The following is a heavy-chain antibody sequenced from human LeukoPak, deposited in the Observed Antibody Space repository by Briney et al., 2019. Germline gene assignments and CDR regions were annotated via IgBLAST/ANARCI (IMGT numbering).Heavy chain of an antibody. CDR2: INTDGSST. V-gene: IGHV3-74*01. D-gene: IGHD2-2*01. J-gene: IGHJ3*02. CDR1: GFTFDDYA. Sequence: GGSLRLSCAASGFTFDDYAMHWVRQAPGKGLMWVSRINTDGSSTSYADSVKGRFTISRDNAKNTLYLQMNSLRAEDTAVYFCTRVGYCATTSCRTAFDIWGQGTMVTVSS. CDR3: TRVGYCATTSCRTAFDI.